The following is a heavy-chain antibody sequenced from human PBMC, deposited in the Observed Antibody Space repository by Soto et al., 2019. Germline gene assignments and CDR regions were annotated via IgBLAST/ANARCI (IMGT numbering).Heavy chain of an antibody. CDR3: ARDSSSWYYFDY. D-gene: IGHD6-13*01. Sequence: SVKVSCKASGGTFSSYAISWVRQAPGQGLEWMGGIIPIFGTANYAQKFQGRVTITADESTSTAYMELSSLRSEETAVYYCARDSSSWYYFDYWGQGTLVTVSS. V-gene: IGHV1-69*13. CDR1: GGTFSSYA. CDR2: IIPIFGTA. J-gene: IGHJ4*02.